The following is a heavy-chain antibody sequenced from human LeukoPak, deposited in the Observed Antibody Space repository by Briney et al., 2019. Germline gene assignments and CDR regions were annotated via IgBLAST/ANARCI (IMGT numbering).Heavy chain of an antibody. CDR2: INPNSGGT. J-gene: IGHJ5*02. CDR1: GYTFTGYY. CDR3: ARGGDIVVVPAARFDP. D-gene: IGHD2-2*01. V-gene: IGHV1-2*02. Sequence: ASVKVSCKASGYTFTGYYMHWARQAPGQGLEWMGWINPNSGGTNYAQKFQGRVTMTRDTSISTAYMELSRLRSDDTAVYYCARGGDIVVVPAARFDPRGQGTLVTVSS.